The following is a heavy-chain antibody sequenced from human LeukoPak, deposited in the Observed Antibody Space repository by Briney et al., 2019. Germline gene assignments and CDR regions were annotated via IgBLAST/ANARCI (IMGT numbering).Heavy chain of an antibody. V-gene: IGHV1-8*01. Sequence: ASVKVSCKASGYAFTSYDINWVRQATGQGLEWMGWMNPNSGNTGYAQKFQGRVTMTRNTSISTAYMELSSLRSEDTAVYYCARRGGIYCSSTSCLDYWGQGTLVTVSS. CDR2: MNPNSGNT. D-gene: IGHD2-2*01. CDR3: ARRGGIYCSSTSCLDY. CDR1: GYAFTSYD. J-gene: IGHJ4*02.